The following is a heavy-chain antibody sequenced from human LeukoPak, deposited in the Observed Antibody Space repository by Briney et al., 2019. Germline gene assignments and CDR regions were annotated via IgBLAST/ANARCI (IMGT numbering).Heavy chain of an antibody. D-gene: IGHD3-22*01. Sequence: SETLSLTCIVSRGSICSYYWSWIRQPAGKGLEWIGRIYTSGSTNYNPSLKSRVTISGDKSKNQFSLKLSSVTAADTAVCYCARWGSGYDNFYLWGRGTLVTVSS. CDR3: ARWGSGYDNFYL. CDR2: IYTSGST. V-gene: IGHV4-4*07. J-gene: IGHJ2*01. CDR1: RGSICSYY.